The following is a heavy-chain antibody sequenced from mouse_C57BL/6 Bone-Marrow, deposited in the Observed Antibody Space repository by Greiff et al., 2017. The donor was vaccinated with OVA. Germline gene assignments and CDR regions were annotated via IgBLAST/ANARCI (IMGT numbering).Heavy chain of an antibody. CDR3: AREGDYGSSEGYYARDY. Sequence: EVKLVESGGGLVQPGGSLKLSCAASGFTFSDYYMYWVRQTPEKRLEWVAYISNGGGSTYYPDTVKGRFTISRDNAKNTLYLQMSRLKSEDTAMYYCAREGDYGSSEGYYARDYWGQGTSVTVSS. CDR1: GFTFSDYY. J-gene: IGHJ4*01. CDR2: ISNGGGST. V-gene: IGHV5-12*01. D-gene: IGHD1-1*01.